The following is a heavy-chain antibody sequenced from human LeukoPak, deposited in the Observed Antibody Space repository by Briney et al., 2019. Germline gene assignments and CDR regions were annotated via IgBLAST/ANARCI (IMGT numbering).Heavy chain of an antibody. Sequence: TSETLSLTCTVSGGSISSGDYYWSWIRQPPGKGLEWIGYIYYSGSTYYNPSLKGRVTISVDTSKNQFSLKLSSVTAADTAVYYCARDPYYYDSSGYYPYYYGMDVWGQGTTVTVSS. J-gene: IGHJ6*02. D-gene: IGHD3-22*01. CDR1: GGSISSGDYY. CDR2: IYYSGST. CDR3: ARDPYYYDSSGYYPYYYGMDV. V-gene: IGHV4-30-4*01.